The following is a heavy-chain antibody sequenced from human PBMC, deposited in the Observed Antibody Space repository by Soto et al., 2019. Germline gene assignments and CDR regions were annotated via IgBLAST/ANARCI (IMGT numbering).Heavy chain of an antibody. Sequence: PSETLSLTCTVSGGSIRSGGYYWSWIRQHPGKGLEWIGYIFYSGTTYYNPSLKSRVTISVDTSKNQFSLKLSSVTAADTAVYYCARDRYSSSWYGNWFDPWGQGTLVTVSS. CDR2: IFYSGTT. V-gene: IGHV4-31*03. D-gene: IGHD6-13*01. CDR1: GGSIRSGGYY. CDR3: ARDRYSSSWYGNWFDP. J-gene: IGHJ5*02.